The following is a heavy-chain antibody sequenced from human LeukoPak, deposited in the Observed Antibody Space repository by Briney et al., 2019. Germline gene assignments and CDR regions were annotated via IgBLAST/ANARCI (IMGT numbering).Heavy chain of an antibody. CDR2: ISYDGSNK. D-gene: IGHD2-2*01. V-gene: IGHV3-30-3*01. Sequence: GGSLRLSCAASGFTFSSYAMHWVRQAPGKGLEWVAVISYDGSNKYYADSVKGRFTISRDNSKNTLYLQMNSLRAEDTAVYYCARGGCSSTSCYKNRDAFDIWGQGTMVTVSS. CDR3: ARGGCSSTSCYKNRDAFDI. CDR1: GFTFSSYA. J-gene: IGHJ3*02.